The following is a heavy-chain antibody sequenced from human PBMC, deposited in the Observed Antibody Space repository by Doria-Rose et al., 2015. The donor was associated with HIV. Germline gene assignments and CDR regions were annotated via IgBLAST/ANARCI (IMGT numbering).Heavy chain of an antibody. D-gene: IGHD6-13*01. CDR3: ARIKSSRWYHKYYFDF. Sequence: QVQLVQSGPVLVKPTETLTLTCTVSGVSLSSPGMGVSWICQPPGKALEWLANMFSDDERSYKTTLKSRLTISRGTSKSQVVLTMTDMDPVGTATYYCARIKSSRWYHKYYFDFWGQGTLVIVSA. V-gene: IGHV2-26*01. J-gene: IGHJ4*02. CDR1: GVSLSSPGMG. CDR2: MFSDDER.